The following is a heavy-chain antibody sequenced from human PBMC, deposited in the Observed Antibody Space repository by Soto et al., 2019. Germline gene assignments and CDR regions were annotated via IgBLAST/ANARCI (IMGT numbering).Heavy chain of an antibody. CDR3: ARGLGTNGLDV. CDR2: ISTYSGNT. V-gene: IGHV1-18*04. Sequence: ASVKVSCKASGYKFMTYGIIWVRQAPGQGLEWMGGISTYSGNTDYAQSLQDRVTMTTDTSTSTVYMELGSLRSDDTAVYYCARGLGTNGLDVWGQGTAVTVSS. D-gene: IGHD3-16*01. CDR1: GYKFMTYG. J-gene: IGHJ6*02.